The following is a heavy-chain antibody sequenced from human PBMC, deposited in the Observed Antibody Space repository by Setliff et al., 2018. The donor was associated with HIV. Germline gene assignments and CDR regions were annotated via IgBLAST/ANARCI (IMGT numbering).Heavy chain of an antibody. D-gene: IGHD3-22*01. J-gene: IGHJ3*02. Sequence: SETLSLTCAVYGGSLSGDYWSWIRQPPGKGLELIGEINQSGSTNYNPSLKSRVIISVDTSKNQLSLKLSSVTAAGTAMYYCARGRGRTFYYDSSGSRAFDIWGQGTMVTVSS. CDR2: INQSGST. V-gene: IGHV4-34*01. CDR1: GGSLSGDY. CDR3: ARGRGRTFYYDSSGSRAFDI.